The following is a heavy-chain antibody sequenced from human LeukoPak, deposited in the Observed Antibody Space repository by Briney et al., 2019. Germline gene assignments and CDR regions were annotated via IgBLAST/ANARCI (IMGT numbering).Heavy chain of an antibody. Sequence: SETLSLTCTVSGGSISSYYWSWIRQPPGKGLEGIGYIYYSWSTNYNPSLKSRVTISVDTSKNQFSLRLSSVTAADTAVYYCARDSISYYYGSRGFDPWGQGTLVTVSS. CDR3: ARDSISYYYGSRGFDP. CDR2: IYYSWST. CDR1: GGSISSYY. V-gene: IGHV4-59*01. J-gene: IGHJ5*02. D-gene: IGHD3-10*01.